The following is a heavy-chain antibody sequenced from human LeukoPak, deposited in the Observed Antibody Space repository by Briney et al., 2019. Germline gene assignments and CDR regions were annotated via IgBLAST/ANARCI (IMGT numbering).Heavy chain of an antibody. CDR3: AREIHGSGALRVDP. D-gene: IGHD3-10*01. CDR1: GFTFSSYS. V-gene: IGHV3-21*01. CDR2: ISSSSSYI. Sequence: PGGSLRLSCAASGFTFSSYSMNWVRQAPGRGLEWVSSISSSSSYIYYADSVKGRFTISRDNAKNSLYLQMNSLRAEDTAVYYCAREIHGSGALRVDPWGQGTLVTVSS. J-gene: IGHJ5*02.